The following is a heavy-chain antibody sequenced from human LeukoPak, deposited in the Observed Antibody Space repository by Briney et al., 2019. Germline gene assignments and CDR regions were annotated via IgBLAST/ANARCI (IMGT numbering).Heavy chain of an antibody. V-gene: IGHV4-4*07. Sequence: PSETLSLTCTVSGGSISSYYWSWIRQPAGKGLEWIGRIYTSGSTNYNPSLKSRVTMSVDTSKNQFSPKLSSVTAADTAVYYCARVRPDYDFWSGHYLDAFDIWGQGTMVTVSS. CDR1: GGSISSYY. J-gene: IGHJ3*02. CDR3: ARVRPDYDFWSGHYLDAFDI. CDR2: IYTSGST. D-gene: IGHD3-3*01.